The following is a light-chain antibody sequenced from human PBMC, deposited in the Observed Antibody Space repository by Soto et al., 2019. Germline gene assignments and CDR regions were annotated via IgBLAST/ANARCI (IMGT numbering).Light chain of an antibody. V-gene: IGKV3-15*01. J-gene: IGKJ5*01. Sequence: EIVMTQSPATLSVPLGDRATLSCRASESVRSDIAWYQQKVGQAPRLLIYGGSKRAADIPARFSGSGSGTDFTLTITTLQSEDVAVYYCQQYSDWPTITFGQGTRLETK. CDR2: GGS. CDR3: QQYSDWPTIT. CDR1: ESVRSD.